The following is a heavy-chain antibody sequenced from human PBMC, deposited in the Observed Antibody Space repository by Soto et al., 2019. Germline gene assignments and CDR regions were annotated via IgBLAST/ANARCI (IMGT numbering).Heavy chain of an antibody. Sequence: EVQLLESGGGLVQPGGSLTLSCATSGFTSSSYAMVWVRQAAEKGLEWVASISNNGDTAYYADSVKGRFTISRGNSENTLYLQMNGLRADDTALYFCAKSRVFIGAIVTLLDSWGQGTQVTVSS. D-gene: IGHD3-16*02. CDR2: ISNNGDTA. V-gene: IGHV3-23*01. J-gene: IGHJ4*02. CDR3: AKSRVFIGAIVTLLDS. CDR1: GFTSSSYA.